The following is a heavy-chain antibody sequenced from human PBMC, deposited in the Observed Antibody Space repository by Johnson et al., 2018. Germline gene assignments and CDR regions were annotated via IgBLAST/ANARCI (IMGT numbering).Heavy chain of an antibody. D-gene: IGHD3-22*01. CDR3: AREGRRRITYSYDTSKYYYYMDV. Sequence: ERLVESGGGVVQPGMTLRLPCAASGFTFSSYALHWVRQDPGKGLEWVAFISSDGNNKHYAEHVNGRFTISRENSKNTLYLQMHSLRTEDKAGYYCAREGRRRITYSYDTSKYYYYMDVWGKGTTVTVSS. J-gene: IGHJ6*03. CDR2: ISSDGNNK. CDR1: GFTFSSYA. V-gene: IGHV3-30-3*01.